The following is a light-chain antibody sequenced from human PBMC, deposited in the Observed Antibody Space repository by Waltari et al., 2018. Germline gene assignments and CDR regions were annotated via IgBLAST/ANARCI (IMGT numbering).Light chain of an antibody. Sequence: SSELTQDPAVSVAMGQTVRITCQGDSLRSYYASWYQQRPGQAPILVIYDKNNRPSGVPDRFSGSSSHNTGSLTITGAQAEDEASYYCHSRDASGVAGSFGGGTKLTV. CDR2: DKN. J-gene: IGLJ2*01. V-gene: IGLV3-19*01. CDR3: HSRDASGVAGS. CDR1: SLRSYY.